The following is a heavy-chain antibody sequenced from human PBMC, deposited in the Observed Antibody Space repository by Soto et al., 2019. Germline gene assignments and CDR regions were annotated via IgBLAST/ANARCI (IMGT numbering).Heavy chain of an antibody. CDR2: ISSSSSYI. V-gene: IGHV3-21*01. J-gene: IGHJ5*02. D-gene: IGHD6-13*01. Sequence: GGSLRLSCAASGFTFSSYSMNWVRQAPGKGLEWVSSISSSSSYIYYADSVKGRFTISRDNAKNSLYLQMNSLRAEDTAVYYCARDRGYSSSYNWFDPWGQGTLVTVSS. CDR3: ARDRGYSSSYNWFDP. CDR1: GFTFSSYS.